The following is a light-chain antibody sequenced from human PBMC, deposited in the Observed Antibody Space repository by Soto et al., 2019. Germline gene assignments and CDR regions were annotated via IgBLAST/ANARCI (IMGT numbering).Light chain of an antibody. CDR1: QTIYSH. V-gene: IGKV3-15*01. CDR2: RAS. CDR3: QQYDDGLRLT. Sequence: SQGAATLSVAPGERATRACRAGQTIYSHVAWYQQRPGQAPRLLIYRASTRATGVPARFSGSGSGTEFTLTISSLEPEDFAVYYCQQYDDGLRLTFGGGTKVDIK. J-gene: IGKJ4*01.